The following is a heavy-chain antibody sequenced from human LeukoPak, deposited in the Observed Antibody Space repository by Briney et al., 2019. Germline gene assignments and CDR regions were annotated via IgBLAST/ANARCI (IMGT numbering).Heavy chain of an antibody. CDR2: ISSSSSYI. CDR1: GFTFSSYS. V-gene: IGHV3-21*01. J-gene: IGHJ4*02. CDR3: ARSLGEIVVVPAAPYFDY. D-gene: IGHD2-2*01. Sequence: GGSLRLSCAASGFTFSSYSMNWVRQAPGKGLEWVSSISSSSSYIYYADSVKGRFTISRDKSKNSLYLQMTSLRAEDPAVYYCARSLGEIVVVPAAPYFDYWGQGTLVTVSS.